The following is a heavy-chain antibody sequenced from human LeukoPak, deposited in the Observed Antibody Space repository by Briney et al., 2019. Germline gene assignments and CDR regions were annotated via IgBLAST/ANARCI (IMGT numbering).Heavy chain of an antibody. Sequence: SETLSLTCTVSGGSISSYYWSWIRQPPGKGLEWIGCIYYSGSTNYNPSLKSRVTVSVDTSKNQFSLKLSSVTAADTAVYYCARNADFWSGYYLVPYGMDVWGQGTTVTVSS. CDR1: GGSISSYY. D-gene: IGHD3-3*01. CDR3: ARNADFWSGYYLVPYGMDV. CDR2: IYYSGST. V-gene: IGHV4-59*01. J-gene: IGHJ6*02.